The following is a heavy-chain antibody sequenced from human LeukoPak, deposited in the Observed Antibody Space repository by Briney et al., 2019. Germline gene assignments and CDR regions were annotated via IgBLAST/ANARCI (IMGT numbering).Heavy chain of an antibody. Sequence: ASVKVSRKVSGYTLTELSMHWVRQAPGKGLEWMGGFDPEDGETIYAQKFQGRVTMTEDTSTDTAYMELSSLRSEDTAVYYCATVALYCSGGSCRPFWYYFDYWGQGTLVTVSS. CDR1: GYTLTELS. CDR3: ATVALYCSGGSCRPFWYYFDY. V-gene: IGHV1-24*01. D-gene: IGHD2-15*01. J-gene: IGHJ4*02. CDR2: FDPEDGET.